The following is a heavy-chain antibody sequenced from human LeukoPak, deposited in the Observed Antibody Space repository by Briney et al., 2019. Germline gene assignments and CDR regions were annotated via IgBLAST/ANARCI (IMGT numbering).Heavy chain of an antibody. CDR2: IIPIFGTA. V-gene: IGHV1-69*13. CDR3: AGLYGSGIPVDY. Sequence: ASVKVSCKASGGTFSSYAISWVRQAPGQGLEWMGGIIPIFGTANYAQKFQGRVTITADESTSTAYMELSSLRSEDTAVYYCAGLYGSGIPVDYWGQGTLVTVSS. CDR1: GGTFSSYA. D-gene: IGHD3-10*01. J-gene: IGHJ4*02.